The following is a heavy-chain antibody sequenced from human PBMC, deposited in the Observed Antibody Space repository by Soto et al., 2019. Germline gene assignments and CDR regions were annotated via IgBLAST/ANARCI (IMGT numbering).Heavy chain of an antibody. Sequence: EVQLLESGGGLVQPGGSLRLSCAASGFTFSVFAMSWVRQAPGKGLELVSTISGRGENTYYADSVKGRFTISRDNSKNTLILQMNSLRGEDTAVYYCAKDRGTGDYGVNAVDIWGQGTMVTVAS. J-gene: IGHJ3*02. D-gene: IGHD7-27*01. V-gene: IGHV3-23*01. CDR2: ISGRGENT. CDR3: AKDRGTGDYGVNAVDI. CDR1: GFTFSVFA.